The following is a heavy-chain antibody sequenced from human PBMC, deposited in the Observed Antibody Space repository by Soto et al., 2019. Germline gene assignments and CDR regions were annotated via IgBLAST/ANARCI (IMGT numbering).Heavy chain of an antibody. CDR2: IYHSGST. Sequence: QVQLQESGPGLVKPSGTLSLTCAVSGGSISSSNWWSWVRQPPGKGLEWIGEIYHSGSTNSNPSLKSRVTISVDKSKNQFSLKLSSVTAADTAVYYCARYDFWSGPYYYYYGMDVWGQGTTVTVSS. CDR3: ARYDFWSGPYYYYYGMDV. CDR1: GGSISSSNW. D-gene: IGHD3-3*01. V-gene: IGHV4-4*02. J-gene: IGHJ6*02.